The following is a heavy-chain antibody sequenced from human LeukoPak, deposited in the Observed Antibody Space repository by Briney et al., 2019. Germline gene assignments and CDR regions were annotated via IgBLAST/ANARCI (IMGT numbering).Heavy chain of an antibody. D-gene: IGHD3-3*01. CDR3: ANDGSEDRGYYGYHFDS. Sequence: PGGSLRLSCAASGFTFSRYGMHWVRQAPGKGLEWVAFIRYDGSTKYYADSVKGRFTISRDNSYNTLYLQMNSLRAEDTAVYYCANDGSEDRGYYGYHFDSWGQGMLVTVSS. CDR1: GFTFSRYG. CDR2: IRYDGSTK. J-gene: IGHJ4*02. V-gene: IGHV3-30*02.